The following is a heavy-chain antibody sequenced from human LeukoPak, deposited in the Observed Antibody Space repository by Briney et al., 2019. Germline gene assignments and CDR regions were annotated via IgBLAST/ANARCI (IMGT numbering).Heavy chain of an antibody. CDR2: INHSGST. CDR3: ARGRGAEAGKRYYYYGMDV. Sequence: SETLSLTCAVYGGSFSGYYWSWIRQPPGKGLEWIGEINHSGSTNYNPSLKSRVTISVDTSKNQFSLKLSSVTAADTAVYYCARGRGAEAGKRYYYYGMDVWGQGTRSPSP. V-gene: IGHV4-34*01. CDR1: GGSFSGYY. D-gene: IGHD6-19*01. J-gene: IGHJ6*02.